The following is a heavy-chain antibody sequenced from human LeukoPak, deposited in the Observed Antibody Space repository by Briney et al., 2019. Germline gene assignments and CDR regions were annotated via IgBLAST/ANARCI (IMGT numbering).Heavy chain of an antibody. CDR1: GFTFSSYE. CDR2: ISSSGSTI. CDR3: AELGIIGGV. D-gene: IGHD3-16*01. J-gene: IGHJ6*04. Sequence: LGGSLRLSCAASGFTFSSYEMNWVRQAPGKGLEWVSYISSSGSTIYYADSVKGRFTISRDKAKNSLYLQMNSLRAEDTAVYYCAELGIIGGVWGKGTTVTISS. V-gene: IGHV3-48*03.